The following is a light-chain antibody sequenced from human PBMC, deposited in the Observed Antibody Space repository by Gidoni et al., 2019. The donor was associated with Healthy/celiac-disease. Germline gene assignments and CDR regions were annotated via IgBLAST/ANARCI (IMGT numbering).Light chain of an antibody. Sequence: QSALTQPRSVSGSPGQSVTISCTGTSSDVGGYNYVSWYQQHPGKAPNLMIYDVSKRPSGVPDRFSGSKSGNTASLTISGLQAEDEADYYCCSYAGSYTFVYVFGTGTKVTVL. J-gene: IGLJ1*01. CDR1: SSDVGGYNY. V-gene: IGLV2-11*01. CDR3: CSYAGSYTFVYV. CDR2: DVS.